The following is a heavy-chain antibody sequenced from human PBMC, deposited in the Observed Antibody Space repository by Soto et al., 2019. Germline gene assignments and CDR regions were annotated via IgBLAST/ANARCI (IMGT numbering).Heavy chain of an antibody. J-gene: IGHJ4*02. Sequence: EVQLLESGGGLVQPGGSLRLSCAASGFTFSSYAMSWVRQAPGKGLEWVSAISGSGGSTYYADSVKGRFTISRDNSKNTLYLQMNSLRAEDTAVYYFAKVQGVGTGAFDYWGQGTLVTVSS. CDR2: ISGSGGST. V-gene: IGHV3-23*01. CDR3: AKVQGVGTGAFDY. CDR1: GFTFSSYA. D-gene: IGHD2-2*01.